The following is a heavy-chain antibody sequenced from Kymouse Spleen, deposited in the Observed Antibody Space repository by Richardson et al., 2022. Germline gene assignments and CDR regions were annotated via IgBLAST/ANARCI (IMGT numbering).Heavy chain of an antibody. V-gene: IGHV3-30*18. CDR2: ISYDGSNK. J-gene: IGHJ6*02. CDR1: GFTFSSYG. D-gene: IGHD1-26*01. Sequence: QVQLVESGGGVVQPGRSLRLSCAASGFTFSSYGMHWVRQAPGKGLEWVAVISYDGSNKYYADSVKGRFTISRDNSKNTLYLQMNSLRAEDTAVYYCAGGRPYYYGMDVWGQGTTVTVSS. CDR3: AGGRPYYYGMDV.